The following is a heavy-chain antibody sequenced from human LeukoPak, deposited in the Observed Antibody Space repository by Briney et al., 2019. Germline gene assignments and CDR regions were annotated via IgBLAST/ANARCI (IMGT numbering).Heavy chain of an antibody. Sequence: GASVKVSCKASGYTFTSYGISWVRQAPGQGLEWMGWVSAYNGNTNYAQKLQGRVTMITDTSTSTAYMELRGLRSDDTAVYYCARVATYYYGSGSYGSGWFDPWGQGTLVTVSS. CDR3: ARVATYYYGSGSYGSGWFDP. CDR2: VSAYNGNT. D-gene: IGHD3-10*01. CDR1: GYTFTSYG. V-gene: IGHV1-18*01. J-gene: IGHJ5*02.